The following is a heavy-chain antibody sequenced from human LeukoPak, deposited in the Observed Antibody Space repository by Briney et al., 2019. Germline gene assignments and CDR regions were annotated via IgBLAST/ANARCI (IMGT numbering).Heavy chain of an antibody. D-gene: IGHD6-13*01. CDR3: AREWQGGIAAAGTRIEGDY. CDR1: GFTFSSYW. CDR2: IKQDGSEK. Sequence: GGSLRLSCAASGFTFSSYWMSWVRQAPGKGLEWVANIKQDGSEKYYVDSVKGRFTISRDNAENSLFLQMDSLRVEDTAVYYCAREWQGGIAAAGTRIEGDYWGQGTLVAVSS. J-gene: IGHJ4*02. V-gene: IGHV3-7*01.